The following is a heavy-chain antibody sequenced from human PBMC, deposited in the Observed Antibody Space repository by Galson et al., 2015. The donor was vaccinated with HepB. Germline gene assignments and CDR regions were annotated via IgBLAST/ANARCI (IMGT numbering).Heavy chain of an antibody. J-gene: IGHJ4*02. D-gene: IGHD4-17*01. CDR3: ARVATSDYGDHSHFDY. CDR2: ISTSGTYT. CDR1: GSTFSDYY. V-gene: IGHV3-11*06. Sequence: SLRLSCAASGSTFSDYYMTWIRQAPGKGLEWISYISTSGTYTNYADSVKGRFTISRDNAKNSLYLQMNSLRVEDTAVFYCARVATSDYGDHSHFDYWGQGTLVTVSS.